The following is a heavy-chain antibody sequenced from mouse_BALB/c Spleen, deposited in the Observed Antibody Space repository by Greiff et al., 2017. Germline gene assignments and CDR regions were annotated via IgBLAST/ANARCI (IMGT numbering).Heavy chain of an antibody. J-gene: IGHJ2*01. CDR2: INPSTGYT. D-gene: IGHD1-1*01. V-gene: IGHV1-7*01. CDR1: GYTFTSYW. CDR3: ARLGYGSSY. Sequence: QVQLKQSGAELAKPGASVKMSCKASGYTFTSYWMHWVKQRPGQGLEWIGYINPSTGYTEYNQKFKDKATLTADKSSSTAYMQLSSLTSEDSAVYYCARLGYGSSYWGQGTTLTVSS.